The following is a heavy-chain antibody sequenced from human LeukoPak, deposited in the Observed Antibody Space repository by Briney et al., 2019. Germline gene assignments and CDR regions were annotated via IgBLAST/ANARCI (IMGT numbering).Heavy chain of an antibody. CDR3: ARVSTIDVRH. Sequence: GGSLRLSCTASGFTISNYNMNWVRQPPGKGLEWVSYIGSGISRTIYYADSVKGRFTISRDNAKNSLYLQMNSLRDEDTAIYYSARVSTIDVRHWGQGTLVTVSS. D-gene: IGHD4/OR15-4a*01. V-gene: IGHV3-48*02. CDR2: IGSGISRTI. CDR1: GFTISNYN. J-gene: IGHJ4*02.